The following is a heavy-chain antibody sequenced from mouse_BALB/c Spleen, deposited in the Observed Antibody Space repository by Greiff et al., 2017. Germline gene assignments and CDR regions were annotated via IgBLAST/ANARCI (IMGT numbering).Heavy chain of an antibody. Sequence: VQVVESGPGLVAPSQCLSITCTVSGFSLTSYGVSWVRQPPGKGLAWLGVIWGDGGTNYHSALISRLSISKDNSKSQVFLKLNRLQADDAATYYCAIDSSGSFAYWGQGTLVTVSA. D-gene: IGHD3-2*01. CDR1: GFSLTSYG. CDR2: IWGDGGT. V-gene: IGHV2-3*01. J-gene: IGHJ3*01. CDR3: AIDSSGSFAY.